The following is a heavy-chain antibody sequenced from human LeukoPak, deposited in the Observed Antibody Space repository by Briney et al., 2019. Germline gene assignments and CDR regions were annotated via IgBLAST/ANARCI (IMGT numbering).Heavy chain of an antibody. V-gene: IGHV3-30*04. CDR3: ARGLHRRCSGGICYQPFDY. CDR2: ISSDGSKI. Sequence: PGRSLRLSCAASGFIFSNYAMHWVRQAPGKGLEWVALISSDGSKIYYADSVKGRFTISRDNSRNTLYLQMNSLRAEDSAVYYCARGLHRRCSGGICYQPFDYWGQGTLVTVSP. CDR1: GFIFSNYA. J-gene: IGHJ4*02. D-gene: IGHD2-15*01.